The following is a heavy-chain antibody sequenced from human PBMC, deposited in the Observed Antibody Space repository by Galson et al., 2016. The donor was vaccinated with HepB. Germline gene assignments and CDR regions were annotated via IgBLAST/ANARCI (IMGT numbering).Heavy chain of an antibody. Sequence: SETLSLTCTVSGGSISNYYWNWIRQPPGKGLEWIGFIYSSGSTNYNPSLKSRVTIAIGTSTNQYSLKLSSVTAADTAVYYCARVSAAGGTRLFDYWGQGTLVTVSS. V-gene: IGHV4-59*01. CDR2: IYSSGST. CDR3: ARVSAAGGTRLFDY. CDR1: GGSISNYY. J-gene: IGHJ4*02. D-gene: IGHD6-13*01.